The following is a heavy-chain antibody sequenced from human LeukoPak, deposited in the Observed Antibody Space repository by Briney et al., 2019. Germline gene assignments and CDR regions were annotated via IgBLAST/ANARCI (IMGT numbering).Heavy chain of an antibody. V-gene: IGHV3-21*01. CDR1: GFTFSSYS. Sequence: PGGSLRLSCAASGFTFSSYSMNWVRQAPGKGLEWISFISSSGSYTHYGDSLKGRFTISRDNAKNSLYLQMNSLRAEDTAVYYCARGFPACDYWGQGTPVTVSS. CDR2: ISSSGSYT. CDR3: ARGFPACDY. J-gene: IGHJ4*02.